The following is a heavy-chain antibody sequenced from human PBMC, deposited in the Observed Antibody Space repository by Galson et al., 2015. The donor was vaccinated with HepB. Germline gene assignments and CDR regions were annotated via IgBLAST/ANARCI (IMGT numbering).Heavy chain of an antibody. J-gene: IGHJ6*02. CDR1: GGSISSYY. CDR2: IYYSGST. D-gene: IGHD4-11*01. Sequence: ETLSLTCTVSGGSISSYYWSWIRQPPGKGLEWIGYIYYSGSTNYNPSLKSRVTISVDTSKNQFSLKLSSVTAADTAVYYCARAFGATTVSTTSRYYYYGMDVWGQGTTVTVSS. V-gene: IGHV4-59*01. CDR3: ARAFGATTVSTTSRYYYYGMDV.